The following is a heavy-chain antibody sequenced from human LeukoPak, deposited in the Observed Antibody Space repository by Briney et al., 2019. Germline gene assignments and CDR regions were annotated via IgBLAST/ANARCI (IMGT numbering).Heavy chain of an antibody. J-gene: IGHJ4*02. V-gene: IGHV4-34*01. CDR1: GGSFGGYY. Sequence: PSETLSLTCAVYGGSFGGYYWNWIRQPPGKGLEWIGEINHSGSTNYNPSLKSRVTISVDTSKNQFSLRLSSLTAADTAVYYCARDYRSTFDYWGQGTLVTVSS. D-gene: IGHD3-10*01. CDR3: ARDYRSTFDY. CDR2: INHSGST.